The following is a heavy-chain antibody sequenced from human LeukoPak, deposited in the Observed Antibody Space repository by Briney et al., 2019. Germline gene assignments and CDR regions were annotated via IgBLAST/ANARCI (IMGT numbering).Heavy chain of an antibody. Sequence: ASVKVSCKASGYSFSNYYIYWVRQAPGQGLEWMGVINPSGGPTNYAPKFQGRVTMTRDMSTSTVYMELSSLRSEDTAVYYCARDAEEIISSKGIYSYYYIDVWGKGTTVTVSS. CDR2: INPSGGPT. V-gene: IGHV1-46*01. J-gene: IGHJ6*03. CDR1: GYSFSNYY. CDR3: ARDAEEIISSKGIYSYYYIDV. D-gene: IGHD6-13*01.